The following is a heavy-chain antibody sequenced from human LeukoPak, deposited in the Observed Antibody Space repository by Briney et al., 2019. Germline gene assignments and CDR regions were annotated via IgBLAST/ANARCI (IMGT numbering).Heavy chain of an antibody. Sequence: SGGSLRLSCAASGFTFSTYGMGWVRQAPGKGLEWVSAVSGGGGATYYADSVKGRFTISRDNSKNTLYLQMNSLRAEDTAVYYCARRSGYYYDSSGYVDNWFDPWGQGTLVTVSS. V-gene: IGHV3-23*01. D-gene: IGHD3-22*01. CDR3: ARRSGYYYDSSGYVDNWFDP. CDR2: VSGGGGAT. J-gene: IGHJ5*02. CDR1: GFTFSTYG.